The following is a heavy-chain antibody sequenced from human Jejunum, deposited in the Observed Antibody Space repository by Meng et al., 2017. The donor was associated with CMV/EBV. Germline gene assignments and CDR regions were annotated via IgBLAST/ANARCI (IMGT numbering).Heavy chain of an antibody. CDR2: ISYDGIIE. D-gene: IGHD2-2*02. CDR1: RYPFPTSA. J-gene: IGHJ4*02. CDR3: ARGRVSYTTWSPQAF. V-gene: IGHV3-30-3*01. Sequence: SRYPFPTSAMPCVRQAPGKGLEWVAVISYDGIIEYYTDSVKGRFTISRDNSKNTLYLQMNSLRGDDTAFYYCARGRVSYTTWSPQAFWGQGTLVTVSS.